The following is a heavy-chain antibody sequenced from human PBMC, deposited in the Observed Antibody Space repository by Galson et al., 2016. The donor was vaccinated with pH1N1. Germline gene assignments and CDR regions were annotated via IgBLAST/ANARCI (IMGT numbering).Heavy chain of an antibody. CDR1: GYTFSTYN. CDR3: AREFYSGYAGGRLDF. D-gene: IGHD1-26*01. Sequence: SVKVSCKESGYTFSTYNMHWVRQAPGQGLEWVGIINPSGDTTNYAQKFQGRVTLTRDTSASTVYMELSSLRSDDTAVYYCAREFYSGYAGGRLDFWGQGTLVTVSS. V-gene: IGHV1-46*01. CDR2: INPSGDTT. J-gene: IGHJ4*02.